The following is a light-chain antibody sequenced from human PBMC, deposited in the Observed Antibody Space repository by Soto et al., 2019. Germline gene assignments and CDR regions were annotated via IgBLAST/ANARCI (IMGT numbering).Light chain of an antibody. V-gene: IGKV3-15*01. Sequence: EIVLTQSPATLSVPPGDRATLSCRASESVRSNLAWYQQKPGQAPRLLIYGASIRADDIPARFSGSGSGTEFTLTISTLQSEDFAVYYCQQYYDWPTITFGQGTRLE. CDR2: GAS. CDR3: QQYYDWPTIT. CDR1: ESVRSN. J-gene: IGKJ5*01.